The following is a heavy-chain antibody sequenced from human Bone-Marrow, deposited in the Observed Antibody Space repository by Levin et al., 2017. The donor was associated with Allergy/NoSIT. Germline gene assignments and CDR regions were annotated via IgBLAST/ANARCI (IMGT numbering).Heavy chain of an antibody. Sequence: PGGSLRLSCAASGFTFNNYAMHWVRQAPGKGLEWVAVISYDGSNKNYADSVKGRFTISRDNSNNTLYLQMNSLRAEDKAVYYCAREVGSTRIALILVVSFGMDVWGQGTPVTVSS. V-gene: IGHV3-30-3*01. D-gene: IGHD3-22*01. CDR3: AREVGSTRIALILVVSFGMDV. CDR1: GFTFNNYA. J-gene: IGHJ6*02. CDR2: ISYDGSNK.